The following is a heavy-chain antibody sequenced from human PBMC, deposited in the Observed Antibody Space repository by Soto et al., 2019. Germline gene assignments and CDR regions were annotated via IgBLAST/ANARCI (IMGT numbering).Heavy chain of an antibody. Sequence: ASGKVSCKASGYTFSGYYIHWLRQAPGQGLEWMGWINPNSGGTNYAQKFQGRVTVTRDTPTSTAYMELSRLTSDDTAVYYCAKDTLGYCSGGSCYNFDYWGQGTLVPVSS. J-gene: IGHJ4*02. V-gene: IGHV1-2*02. CDR2: INPNSGGT. D-gene: IGHD2-15*01. CDR3: AKDTLGYCSGGSCYNFDY. CDR1: GYTFSGYY.